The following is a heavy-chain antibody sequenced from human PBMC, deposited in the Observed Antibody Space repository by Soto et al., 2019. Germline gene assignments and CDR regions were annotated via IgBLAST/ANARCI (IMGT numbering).Heavy chain of an antibody. CDR1: GFSVTTNY. J-gene: IGHJ6*02. Sequence: EVQLVETGGGLIQPGGSLRLSCLASGFSVTTNYIIWVRQPPGKGLEWVSTTFTGGSTHYADSVKGRFSISSDNSKNTVYLQRNNLRVEDTAVYYCAKKPPSSIQGWAFGMDVWGQGTTVSVSS. D-gene: IGHD1-26*01. CDR2: TFTGGST. V-gene: IGHV3-53*02. CDR3: AKKPPSSIQGWAFGMDV.